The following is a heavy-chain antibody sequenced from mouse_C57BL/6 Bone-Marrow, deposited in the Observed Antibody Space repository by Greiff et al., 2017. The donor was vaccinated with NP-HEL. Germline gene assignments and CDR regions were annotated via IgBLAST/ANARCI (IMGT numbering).Heavy chain of an antibody. J-gene: IGHJ4*01. D-gene: IGHD1-1*01. CDR2: IWSGGST. V-gene: IGHV2-2*01. CDR1: GFSLTSYG. Sequence: VKLMESGPGLVQPSQSLSITCTVSGFSLTSYGVHWVRQSPGKGLEWLGVIWSGGSTDYNAAFISRLSISKDNSKSQVFFKMNSLQADDTAIYYCARNATVVGNAMDYWGQGTSVTVSS. CDR3: ARNATVVGNAMDY.